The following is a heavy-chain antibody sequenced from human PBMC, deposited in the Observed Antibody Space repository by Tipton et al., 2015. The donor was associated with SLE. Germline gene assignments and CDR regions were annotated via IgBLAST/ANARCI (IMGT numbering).Heavy chain of an antibody. D-gene: IGHD6-19*01. CDR2: VNPDTGGT. V-gene: IGHV1-46*01. J-gene: IGHJ4*01. Sequence: QSGAEVKKPGASVKVSCTASGYTFSSNYIHWVRQAPGQGLEWMGIVNPDTGGTSYAQRFQGGVTVTADTSSSTVYVELSSLRFEDTAVYYCARDRSRSGSDVFDYWGHGSLVTVSS. CDR1: GYTFSSNY. CDR3: ARDRSRSGSDVFDY.